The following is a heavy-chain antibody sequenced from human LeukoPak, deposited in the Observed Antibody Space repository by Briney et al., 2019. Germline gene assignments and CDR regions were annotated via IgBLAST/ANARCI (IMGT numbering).Heavy chain of an antibody. CDR3: ARDGAPFDS. Sequence: GGSLRLSCAASGFTFRSYWVSWVRQAPGKGREWVANIKQDGSEKYYVDCVKSRCTISRDNAKNSLYLQMNSLRAEDTAVYYCARDGAPFDSWGQGTLVTVSS. V-gene: IGHV3-7*01. CDR1: GFTFRSYW. CDR2: IKQDGSEK. J-gene: IGHJ4*02. D-gene: IGHD4/OR15-4a*01.